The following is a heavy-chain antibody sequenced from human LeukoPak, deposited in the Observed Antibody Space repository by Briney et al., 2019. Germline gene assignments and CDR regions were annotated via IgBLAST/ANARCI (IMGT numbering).Heavy chain of an antibody. J-gene: IGHJ4*02. D-gene: IGHD1-14*01. CDR2: IHNSGRT. Sequence: PSETLSLTCSVSGGSVSSYYWSWIRQSPGKGLEWIGYIHNSGRTNYNPSLKSRVTGFVDTSENQVSLRLSSVTAADTAVYYCARHGTISSESYFDYWGQGALVTVSS. CDR1: GGSVSSYY. V-gene: IGHV4-59*08. CDR3: ARHGTISSESYFDY.